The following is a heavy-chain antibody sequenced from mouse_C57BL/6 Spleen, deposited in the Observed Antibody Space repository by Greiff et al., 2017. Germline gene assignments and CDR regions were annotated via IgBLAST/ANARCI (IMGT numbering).Heavy chain of an antibody. V-gene: IGHV5-16*01. D-gene: IGHD1-1*01. J-gene: IGHJ1*03. CDR3: ARDGGSITTAVRGYLDV. Sequence: EVQRVESEGGLVQPGSSMKLSCTASGFTFSDYYMAWVRQVPEKGLEWVANINYDGSSTYYLDSLKSRFIISRDNAKNSLYLQMSSLKSEDTATYYCARDGGSITTAVRGYLDVWGTGTTVTVSS. CDR2: INYDGSST. CDR1: GFTFSDYY.